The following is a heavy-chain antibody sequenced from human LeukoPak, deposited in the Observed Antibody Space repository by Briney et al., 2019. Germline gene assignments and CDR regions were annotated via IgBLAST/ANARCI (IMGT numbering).Heavy chain of an antibody. J-gene: IGHJ4*02. CDR1: GFSFSSYG. D-gene: IGHD1-14*01. CDR3: ARDIVEPPGSGRYFDN. V-gene: IGHV3-30*02. CDR2: IRYDGSDK. Sequence: GGSLRLSCAASGFSFSSYGMHWVRQAPGKGLEWVTFIRYDGSDKFYADSVKGRLTTSRDNSRSTLYLQMNSLRPEDTAVYYCARDIVEPPGSGRYFDNWGQGTLITVSS.